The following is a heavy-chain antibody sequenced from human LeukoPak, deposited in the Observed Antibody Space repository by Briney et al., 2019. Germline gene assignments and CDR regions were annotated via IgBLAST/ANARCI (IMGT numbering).Heavy chain of an antibody. Sequence: PGGSLRLSCAASGFTFSSYAMSWVRQAPGKGLEWVSTISGSGGSTYYADSVKGRFTISRDNSKKTLSLQMNSLRAEDTAIYYCAKEYSSGWYYFVYWGQGTLVTVSS. J-gene: IGHJ4*02. D-gene: IGHD6-19*01. CDR1: GFTFSSYA. CDR2: ISGSGGST. V-gene: IGHV3-23*01. CDR3: AKEYSSGWYYFVY.